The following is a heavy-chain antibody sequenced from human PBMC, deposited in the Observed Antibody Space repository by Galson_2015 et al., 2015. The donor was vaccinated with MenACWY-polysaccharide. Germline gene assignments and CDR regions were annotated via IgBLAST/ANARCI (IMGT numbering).Heavy chain of an antibody. CDR1: GFTFSSYE. V-gene: IGHV3-48*03. J-gene: IGHJ6*02. CDR3: STDPRGMDV. CDR2: ISSSGSTK. Sequence: SLRLSCAASGFTFSSYEMNWVRQAPGKGLEWVSYISSSGSTKWYVDSVRGRFTISRDNSKNSLYLQMNRLRAEDTSVYYCSTDPRGMDVWAQWTTMSVSS.